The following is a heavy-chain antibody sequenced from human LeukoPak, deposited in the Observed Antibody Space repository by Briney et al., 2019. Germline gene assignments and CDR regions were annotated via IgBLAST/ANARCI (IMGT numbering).Heavy chain of an antibody. D-gene: IGHD3-16*01. CDR2: INPSGGST. CDR3: ARKIPGGGVIRGRDV. J-gene: IGHJ6*04. CDR1: GYTFTSYY. V-gene: IGHV1-46*01. Sequence: ASVKVSCKASGYTFTSYYMHWVRQAPGQGLEWMGIINPSGGSTSYAQKFQGRVTMTRDTSTSTVYMELSSLRSEDTAVYYCARKIPGGGVIRGRDVGGKGTRVTV.